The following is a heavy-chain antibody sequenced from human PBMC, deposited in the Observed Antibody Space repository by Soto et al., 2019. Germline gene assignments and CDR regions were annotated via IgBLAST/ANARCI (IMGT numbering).Heavy chain of an antibody. Sequence: SETLSLTCTVSGGSVSRGSYYWSWIRQSPGKGLQWIGNIYYLGMTTYNPSLKSRVTISLHTSKNQFSLNLSFVTAADTAMYYCARDFASGEIDFWGQGTLVTVSS. CDR3: ARDFASGEIDF. V-gene: IGHV4-61*01. D-gene: IGHD4-17*01. CDR1: GGSVSRGSYY. J-gene: IGHJ4*02. CDR2: IYYLGMT.